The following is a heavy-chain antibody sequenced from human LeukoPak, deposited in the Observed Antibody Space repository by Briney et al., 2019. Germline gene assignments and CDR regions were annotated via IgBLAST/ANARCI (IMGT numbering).Heavy chain of an antibody. CDR1: GYTFTSYD. J-gene: IGHJ5*02. D-gene: IGHD3-22*01. Sequence: ASVKVSCKASGYTFTSYDINWVRQATGQGLEWMGWMNPNSGNTGYAQKFQGRVTMTRNTTISTAHMELSSPGSEDTALPYCARGLGGIVVVPHIESDTWGQGTLVTVSS. CDR2: MNPNSGNT. CDR3: ARGLGGIVVVPHIESDT. V-gene: IGHV1-8*01.